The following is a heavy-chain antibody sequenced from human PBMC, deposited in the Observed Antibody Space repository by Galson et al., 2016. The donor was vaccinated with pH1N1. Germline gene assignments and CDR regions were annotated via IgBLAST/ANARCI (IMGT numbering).Heavy chain of an antibody. J-gene: IGHJ4*02. CDR1: GGSFSDYY. CDR3: ARVDFGGKLGD. V-gene: IGHV4-34*01. D-gene: IGHD3-10*01. Sequence: SETLSLTCTVYGGSFSDYYWSWIRQPPGKGLEWIGEVNPSGSTIYNPSLNSRVIISADTSRNQFSLKRTSVTAADTAVYFCARVDFGGKLGDWGQGTQVTVSS. CDR2: VNPSGST.